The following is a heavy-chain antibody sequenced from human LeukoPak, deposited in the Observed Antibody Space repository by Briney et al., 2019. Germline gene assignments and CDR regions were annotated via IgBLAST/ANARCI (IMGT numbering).Heavy chain of an antibody. Sequence: GGSLRLSCAASGFTFSSYWMHWACQAPGKGPVWVSRINSDGSSTRYADSVRGRFTIPRDNAKNTLFLQMNSLRVEDTSVYYCERDLSGTDYWGQGTLVTVSS. V-gene: IGHV3-74*01. CDR3: ERDLSGTDY. J-gene: IGHJ4*02. CDR2: INSDGSST. D-gene: IGHD3-10*01. CDR1: GFTFSSYW.